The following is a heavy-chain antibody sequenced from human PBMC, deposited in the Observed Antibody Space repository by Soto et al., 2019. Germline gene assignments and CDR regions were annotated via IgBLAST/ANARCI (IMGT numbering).Heavy chain of an antibody. D-gene: IGHD3-10*01. CDR1: GFTFSSYW. V-gene: IGHV3-7*03. J-gene: IGHJ5*02. CDR2: IKQDGSEK. Sequence: EVQLVESGGGLVQPGGSLRLSCAASGFTFSSYWMSWVRQAPGKGLEWVANIKQDGSEKYYVDSVKGRFTISRDNAKNSLYLQMNSLRAEDTAVYYCARGGSQRVYNWFDPWGQGTLVTVSS. CDR3: ARGGSQRVYNWFDP.